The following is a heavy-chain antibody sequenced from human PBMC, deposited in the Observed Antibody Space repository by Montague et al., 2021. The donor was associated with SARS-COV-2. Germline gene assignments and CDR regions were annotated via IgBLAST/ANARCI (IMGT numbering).Heavy chain of an antibody. V-gene: IGHV4-59*01. Sequence: SETLSLTCTVSGGSISSYYWSWIRQPPGKGLEWIGYYYSGSTNYNPSLKIRFTISVDTSKNQFSLKLSSVTAADTAVYYCARDSRTDFDWLFPDSGSYYYYMDVWGKGTTVTVSS. CDR1: GGSISSYY. J-gene: IGHJ6*03. CDR2: YYSGST. D-gene: IGHD3-9*01. CDR3: ARDSRTDFDWLFPDSGSYYYYMDV.